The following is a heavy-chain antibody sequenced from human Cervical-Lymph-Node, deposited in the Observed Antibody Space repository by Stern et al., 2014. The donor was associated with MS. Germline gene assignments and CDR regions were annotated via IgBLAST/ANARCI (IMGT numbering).Heavy chain of an antibody. CDR1: GYTFTTFG. V-gene: IGHV1-18*04. CDR2: ISAYNGNT. J-gene: IGHJ5*02. CDR3: ARRVYGDYAAYQDL. Sequence: QVQLGQSGGELKKPGASVKVSCKASGYTFTTFGISWVRQAPGQGLEWMGWISAYNGNTNYAQKFQGRVTLTTKTSTTTAYMELRSLRPDDTAIYFCARRVYGDYAAYQDLWGQGTPVTVSS. D-gene: IGHD4-17*01.